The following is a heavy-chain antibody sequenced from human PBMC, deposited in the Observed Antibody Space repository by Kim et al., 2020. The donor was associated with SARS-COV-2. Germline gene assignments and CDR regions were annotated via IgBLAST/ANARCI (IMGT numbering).Heavy chain of an antibody. J-gene: IGHJ5*02. CDR1: GGSVSSGSYY. Sequence: SETLSLTCTVSGGSVSSGSYYWSWIRQPPGKGLEWIGYIYYSGSTNYNPSLKSRVTISVDTSKNQFSLKLSSVTAADTAVYYCARGGSSWYGRKGWFDPWGQGTLVTVSS. CDR2: IYYSGST. V-gene: IGHV4-61*01. CDR3: ARGGSSWYGRKGWFDP. D-gene: IGHD6-13*01.